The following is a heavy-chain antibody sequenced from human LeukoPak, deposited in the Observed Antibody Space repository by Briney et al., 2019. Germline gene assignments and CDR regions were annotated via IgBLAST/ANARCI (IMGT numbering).Heavy chain of an antibody. J-gene: IGHJ4*02. V-gene: IGHV1-69*06. CDR3: GRHISGNYYDY. CDR2: IIPISGTA. Sequence: ASVKVSCKASGGTFSSYAISWVRQAPGQGLEWMGRIIPISGTANYAQKFQGRVTITADKSTSTAYMELSSLRSEDPAVYYCGRHISGNYYDYWGQGTLVTVSS. CDR1: GGTFSSYA. D-gene: IGHD1-26*01.